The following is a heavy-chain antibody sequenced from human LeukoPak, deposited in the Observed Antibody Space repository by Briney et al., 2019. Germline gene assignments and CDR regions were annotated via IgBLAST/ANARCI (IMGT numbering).Heavy chain of an antibody. CDR3: ARDGALLRWPVYYFDY. CDR2: ISGSGGST. D-gene: IGHD4-23*01. Sequence: GGSLRLSCAASGFTFSSYAMSWVRQAPGKGLEWVSAISGSGGSTYYADSVKGRFTISRDNSKNTLYLQMNSLRAEDTAVYYCARDGALLRWPVYYFDYWGQGTLVTVSS. CDR1: GFTFSSYA. J-gene: IGHJ4*02. V-gene: IGHV3-23*01.